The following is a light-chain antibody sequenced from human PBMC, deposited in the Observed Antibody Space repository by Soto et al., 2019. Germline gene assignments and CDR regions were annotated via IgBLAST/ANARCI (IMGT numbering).Light chain of an antibody. CDR3: QQYTNWPPYT. CDR2: GTS. CDR1: QSVRTN. V-gene: IGKV3-15*01. Sequence: IGMTQSPATLSVSPGERATLSCRASQSVRTNLAWFQQKPGQAPRLLIYGTSTRATGIPARFSGSGSGTEFNLNISSLQPEDCAVSYCQQYTNWPPYTFGQGTKLEIK. J-gene: IGKJ2*01.